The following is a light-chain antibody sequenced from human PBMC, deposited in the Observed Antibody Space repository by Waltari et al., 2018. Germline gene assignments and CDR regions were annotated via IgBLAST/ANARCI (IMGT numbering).Light chain of an antibody. CDR2: EVS. CDR1: SSDGGGYNY. Sequence: QSALPQPASVSGSPGQSITISCTGTSSDGGGYNYVSWYQQHPGKAPKLMISEVSNRPSGVSNRFSGSKSGNTASLTISGLQAEDEADYYCSSYTSSSGRVFGGGTKLTVL. V-gene: IGLV2-14*01. J-gene: IGLJ3*02. CDR3: SSYTSSSGRV.